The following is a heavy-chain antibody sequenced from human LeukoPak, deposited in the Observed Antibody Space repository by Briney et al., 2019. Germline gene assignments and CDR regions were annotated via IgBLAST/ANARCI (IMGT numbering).Heavy chain of an antibody. V-gene: IGHV1-18*01. CDR2: ISAHNGNT. J-gene: IGHJ5*02. D-gene: IGHD6-13*01. Sequence: GASVEVSCKASGYIFSNYGISWVRQAPGQGLEWMGWISAHNGNTNYAQKFQGRVSMTTDTSTTTAHMELRTLRSDDTAVYYCVRDRYWVAGTGWFDAWGQGTLVTVSS. CDR3: VRDRYWVAGTGWFDA. CDR1: GYIFSNYG.